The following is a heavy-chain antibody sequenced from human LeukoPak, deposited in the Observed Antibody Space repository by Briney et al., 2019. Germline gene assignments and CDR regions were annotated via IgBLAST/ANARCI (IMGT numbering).Heavy chain of an antibody. Sequence: GGSLRLSFTASGFTFSSYWMHWVRQAPGKGLVWVSRINPDGSSTTYADSVKGRFTISRDNAKNTLYLQMNSLRAEDTAVYYCASPARDDFWSADIFDYWGQGALVTVSS. V-gene: IGHV3-74*01. D-gene: IGHD3-3*01. CDR2: INPDGSST. J-gene: IGHJ4*02. CDR3: ASPARDDFWSADIFDY. CDR1: GFTFSSYW.